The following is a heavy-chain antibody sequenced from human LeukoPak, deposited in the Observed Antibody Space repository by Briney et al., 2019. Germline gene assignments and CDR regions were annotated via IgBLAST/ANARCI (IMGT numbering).Heavy chain of an antibody. CDR1: GFTFSSYV. V-gene: IGHV3-23*01. J-gene: IGHJ4*02. CDR3: AKDFRDGYNPYYFDY. Sequence: GGSLRHSCAASGFTFSSYVMSWVRQAPGKGLEWVSALSGSSGDTYYADSVKGRFTISRDNSKNTLYLQMDSLRDEDTAVYYCAKDFRDGYNPYYFDYWGQGTLVTVSS. D-gene: IGHD5-24*01. CDR2: LSGSSGDT.